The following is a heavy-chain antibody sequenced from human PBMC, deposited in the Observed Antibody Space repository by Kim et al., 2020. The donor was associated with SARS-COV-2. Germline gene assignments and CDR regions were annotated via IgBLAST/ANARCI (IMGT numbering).Heavy chain of an antibody. Sequence: GGSLRLSCAASGFTFSSYEMNWVRQAPGKGLEWVSYISSSGTNIYYADSVKGRFTISRDNAKNSLYLQMNSLRAEDTAVYYCARKGLYLRDSSSWFRYYYYMDVWGKGTTVTVSS. V-gene: IGHV3-48*03. CDR3: ARKGLYLRDSSSWFRYYYYMDV. J-gene: IGHJ6*03. CDR1: GFTFSSYE. D-gene: IGHD6-13*01. CDR2: ISSSGTNI.